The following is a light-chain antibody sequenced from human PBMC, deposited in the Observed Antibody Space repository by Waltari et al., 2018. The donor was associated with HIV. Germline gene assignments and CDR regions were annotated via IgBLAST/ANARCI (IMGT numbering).Light chain of an antibody. J-gene: IGLJ3*02. CDR3: QSTGFDGTWV. CDR2: KDI. CDR1: ALPKKY. Sequence: SYDLTQTPSLSVSPGQTARINCSRGALPKKYSPWYRQKAGQAPVLLIYKDIERPSGIPERISGSGSGTGVTLTIRGGQAEDEGDYFCQSTGFDGTWVFGGGTRLTVL. V-gene: IGLV3-25*03.